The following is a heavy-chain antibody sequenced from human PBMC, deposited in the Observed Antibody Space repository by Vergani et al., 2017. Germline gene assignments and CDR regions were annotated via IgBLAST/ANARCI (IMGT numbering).Heavy chain of an antibody. V-gene: IGHV3-23*04. Sequence: VQLVESGGGVVQPGGSLRLSCAASGFTFTNYGMHWVRQAPGKGLEWVSAISGSGGSTYYADSVKGRFTISRDNSKNTLYLQMNSLRAEDTAVYYCAKGKYWGYCSSTSCYLFDYWGQGTLVTVSS. CDR2: ISGSGGST. CDR3: AKGKYWGYCSSTSCYLFDY. CDR1: GFTFTNYG. J-gene: IGHJ4*02. D-gene: IGHD2-2*01.